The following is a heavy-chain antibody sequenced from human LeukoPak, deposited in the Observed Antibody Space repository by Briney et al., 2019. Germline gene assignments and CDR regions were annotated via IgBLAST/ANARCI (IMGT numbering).Heavy chain of an antibody. CDR3: ARGGGLDV. D-gene: IGHD3-16*01. V-gene: IGHV3-7*03. CDR2: INHNGNVN. Sequence: HPGRSLRLSCAASGFTFSSYSMNWARQAPGKGLEWVASINHNGNVNYYVDSVKGRFTISRDNAKNSLYLQMSNLRAEDTAVYFCARGGGLDVWGQGATVTVSS. J-gene: IGHJ6*02. CDR1: GFTFSSYS.